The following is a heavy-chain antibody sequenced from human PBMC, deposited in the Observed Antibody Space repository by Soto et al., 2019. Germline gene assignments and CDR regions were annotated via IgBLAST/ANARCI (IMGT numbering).Heavy chain of an antibody. D-gene: IGHD4-17*01. CDR2: IYHSGST. J-gene: IGHJ4*02. V-gene: IGHV4-30-2*01. CDR1: GGSISSGGYS. CDR3: ARSMTTVTTNDY. Sequence: TLSLTCAVSGGSISSGGYSWSWIRQPPGKGLEWIGYIYHSGSTYYNPSLKSRVTISVDRPKNQFSLKLSSVTAADTAVYYCARSMTTVTTNDYWGQGSLVTVSS.